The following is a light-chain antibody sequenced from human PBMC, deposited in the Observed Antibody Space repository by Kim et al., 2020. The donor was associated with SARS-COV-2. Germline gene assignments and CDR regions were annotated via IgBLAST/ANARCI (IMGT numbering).Light chain of an antibody. J-gene: IGKJ2*01. CDR3: QQYNNWPPMYT. CDR2: GAS. CDR1: QSVSSN. Sequence: EIVMTQSPATLSVSPGERATLSCRASQSVSSNLAWYQHKPGQAPRLLIYGASTRATGIPARFSGSGSGTDFTLTISSLQSEDFAVYYCQQYNNWPPMYTFGQGTKLEF. V-gene: IGKV3-15*01.